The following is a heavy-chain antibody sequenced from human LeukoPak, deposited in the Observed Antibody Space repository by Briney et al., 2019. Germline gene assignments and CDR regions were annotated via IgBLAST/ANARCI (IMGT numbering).Heavy chain of an antibody. CDR2: IYTSGST. J-gene: IGHJ5*02. D-gene: IGHD3-9*01. CDR1: GGSISSGSYY. Sequence: SQTLSLTCTVSGGSISSGSYYWSWIRQPAGKGLEWIGRIYTSGSTNYNPSLKSRVTISIDTSKNQFSLKLSSVTAADTAVYYCAISYDILPPRGEWGSYNWFDPWGQGTLVTVSS. V-gene: IGHV4-61*02. CDR3: AISYDILPPRGEWGSYNWFDP.